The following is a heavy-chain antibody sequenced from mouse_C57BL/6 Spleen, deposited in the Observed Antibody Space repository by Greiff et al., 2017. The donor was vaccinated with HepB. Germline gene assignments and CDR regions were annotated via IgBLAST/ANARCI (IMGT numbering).Heavy chain of an antibody. D-gene: IGHD1-1*01. J-gene: IGHJ2*01. CDR3: ARRGGSSRLFDY. CDR1: GYAFSSYW. V-gene: IGHV1-80*01. CDR2: IYPGDGDT. Sequence: QVQLQQSGAELVKPGASVKISCKASGYAFSSYWMNWVKQRPGKGLEWIGQIYPGDGDTNYNGKFKGKATLTADKSSSTAYMQLSSLTSEDSAVYFCARRGGSSRLFDYWGQGTTLTVSS.